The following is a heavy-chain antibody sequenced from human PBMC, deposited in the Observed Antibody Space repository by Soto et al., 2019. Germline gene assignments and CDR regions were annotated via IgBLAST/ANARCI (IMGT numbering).Heavy chain of an antibody. CDR2: ITGTRSQT. D-gene: IGHD4-17*01. CDR1: GFTFSTYD. Sequence: EVQLVESGGGLVKPGGSLRLSCAASGFTFSTYDMNWVRQAPGKGLGWVSSITGTRSQTYYADSVRGRVTIPRDNAKNLLYLQMNRLRAEDTTMYYYARDPYGDYYFDYWGQGILVAVSS. V-gene: IGHV3-21*06. J-gene: IGHJ4*02. CDR3: ARDPYGDYYFDY.